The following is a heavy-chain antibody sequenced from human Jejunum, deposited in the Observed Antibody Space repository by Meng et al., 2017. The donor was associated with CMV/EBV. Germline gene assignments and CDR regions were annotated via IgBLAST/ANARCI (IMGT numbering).Heavy chain of an antibody. CDR3: AGLIVGNGGRGH. CDR1: GGSGSSGKYH. J-gene: IGHJ4*02. D-gene: IGHD2/OR15-2a*01. V-gene: IGHV4-61*01. CDR2: TGYGGSL. Sequence: TVSGGSGSSGKYHGEGSRQPPGKGLERIGQTGYGGSLKYNPSLESRLSISIDTSKNQFSLNLNSVTAADTAVYYCAGLIVGNGGRGHWGQGTLVTVSS.